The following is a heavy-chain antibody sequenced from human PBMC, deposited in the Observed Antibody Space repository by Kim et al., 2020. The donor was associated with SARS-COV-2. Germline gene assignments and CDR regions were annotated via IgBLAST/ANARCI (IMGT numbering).Heavy chain of an antibody. CDR3: ARGGYCSSTSCRRFDP. CDR1: GFTFSSYS. J-gene: IGHJ5*02. V-gene: IGHV3-21*01. D-gene: IGHD2-2*01. Sequence: GGSLRLSCAASGFTFSSYSMNWVRQAPGKGLEWVSSISSSSSYIYYADSVKGRFTISRDNAKNSLYLQMNSLRAEDTAVYYCARGGYCSSTSCRRFDPWGQGTLVTVSS. CDR2: ISSSSSYI.